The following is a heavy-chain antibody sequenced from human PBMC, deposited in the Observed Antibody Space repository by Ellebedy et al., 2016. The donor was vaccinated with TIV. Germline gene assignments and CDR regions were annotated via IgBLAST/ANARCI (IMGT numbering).Heavy chain of an antibody. J-gene: IGHJ6*02. CDR1: GYTFTGYY. V-gene: IGHV1-2*04. CDR2: NNPTSGGT. D-gene: IGHD3-10*01. CDR3: ARQSKGIISYDYYGMDV. Sequence: ASVTVSCKASGYTFTGYYMHWVRQAPGQGLEWMGWNNPTSGGTNYAPKFQGWVTMTRDTSISTAYMELSRLRSDDTAVYYGARQSKGIISYDYYGMDVWGQGTTVTVSS.